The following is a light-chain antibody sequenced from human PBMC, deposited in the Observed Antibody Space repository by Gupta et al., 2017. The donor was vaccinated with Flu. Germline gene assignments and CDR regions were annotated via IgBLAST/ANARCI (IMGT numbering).Light chain of an antibody. J-gene: IGKJ2*01. Sequence: PSSLYASVGDRVTITCQTSQNIDTYLNWFQRKPGQAPKLLIYAASKRKRGVSFRFGGGGSGTEFNFTISRLQPEEFATYYCQHRNCVPYTFGQGTKVDI. V-gene: IGKV1-39*01. CDR2: AAS. CDR1: QNIDTY. CDR3: QHRNCVPYT.